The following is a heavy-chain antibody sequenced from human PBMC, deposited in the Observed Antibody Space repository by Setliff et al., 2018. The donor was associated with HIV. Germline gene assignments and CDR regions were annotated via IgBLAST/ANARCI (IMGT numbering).Heavy chain of an antibody. CDR1: GFTFNNYA. CDR3: AKDGGSYFAADPRGQFDY. CDR2: ISGSTGST. J-gene: IGHJ4*02. D-gene: IGHD1-26*01. Sequence: LSCAASGFTFNNYAMSWVRQAPGKGLEWVSAISGSTGSTYYADSVKGRFTISRDNSKNTLYLQMNSLRAEDTAVYYCAKDGGSYFAADPRGQFDYWGQGTLVTVSS. V-gene: IGHV3-23*01.